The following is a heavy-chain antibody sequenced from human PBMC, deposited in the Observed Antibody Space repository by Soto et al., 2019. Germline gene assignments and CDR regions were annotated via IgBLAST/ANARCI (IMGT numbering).Heavy chain of an antibody. V-gene: IGHV4-4*07. J-gene: IGHJ3*02. CDR1: GASISSFY. D-gene: IGHD6-6*01. CDR3: ARSPSTSSIGTFDI. Sequence: QVQLQQSGAGLVKPSEPLSLTCTDSGASISSFYWNWIRLAPGKGLEWIGRIYPSGTTTYNPSHQSPVTMSVDTSKNQFSLKLSSLTAADTAVYYCARSPSTSSIGTFDIWGHGTKVTVSS. CDR2: IYPSGTT.